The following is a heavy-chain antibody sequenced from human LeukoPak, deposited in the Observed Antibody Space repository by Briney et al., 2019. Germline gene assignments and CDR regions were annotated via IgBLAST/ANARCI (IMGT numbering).Heavy chain of an antibody. CDR1: GGSISSGGYY. Sequence: PSETLSLTCTVSGGSISSGGYYWSWIRQPPGKGLEWIGYIYYSGSTNYNPSLKSRVTISVDTSKNQFSLKLSSVTAADTAVYYCARDRRIAAAGTVPYAFDIWGQGTMVTVSS. CDR2: IYYSGST. J-gene: IGHJ3*02. D-gene: IGHD6-13*01. V-gene: IGHV4-61*08. CDR3: ARDRRIAAAGTVPYAFDI.